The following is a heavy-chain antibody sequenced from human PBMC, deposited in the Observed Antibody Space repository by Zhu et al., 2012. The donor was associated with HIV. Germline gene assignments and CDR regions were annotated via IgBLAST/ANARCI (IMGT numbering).Heavy chain of an antibody. V-gene: IGHV4-38-2*02. J-gene: IGHJ3*02. CDR3: ARSTVTTSGXLDI. CDR1: HYSVSSAYY. D-gene: IGHD4-17*01. Sequence: QVQLQESGPGLVKPSETLSLICTVSHYSVSSAYYWGWVRQPPGKGLEWIGNIFHTGSTDSNPSLKSRVSISVDTSKNQFSLKLSSVTPXDTALYYCARSTVTTSGXLDIWGQGQWSPXL. CDR2: IFHTGST.